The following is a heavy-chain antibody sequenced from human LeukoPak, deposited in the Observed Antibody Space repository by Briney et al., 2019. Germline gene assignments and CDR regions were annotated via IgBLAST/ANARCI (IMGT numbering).Heavy chain of an antibody. CDR1: GLTFSGSA. CDR3: TYDWPGY. J-gene: IGHJ4*02. CDR2: IRSKANSYAT. Sequence: GGPLSPPCQAPGLTFSGSALPWFPQASGKGLEWVGRIRSKANSYATAYAASVEGRFTISRDDSKNTADLQMNSLKTEDTAVYYCTYDWPGYWCQGTLVTVSS. D-gene: IGHD3-9*01. V-gene: IGHV3-73*01.